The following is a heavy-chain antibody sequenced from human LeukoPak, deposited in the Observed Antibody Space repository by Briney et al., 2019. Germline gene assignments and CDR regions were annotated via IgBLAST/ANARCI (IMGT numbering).Heavy chain of an antibody. J-gene: IGHJ5*02. CDR1: GYTFTGYY. D-gene: IGHD3-3*01. CDR2: INPNSGGT. V-gene: IGHV1-2*02. CDR3: ARGYNLRFLEKYNWFDP. Sequence: ASVKVSCKASGYTFTGYYMHWVRQAPGQGLEWMGWINPNSGGTNYAQKFQGRVTMTRDTSISTAYMELSRLRSDDTAVYYCARGYNLRFLEKYNWFDPWGQGTLVTVSS.